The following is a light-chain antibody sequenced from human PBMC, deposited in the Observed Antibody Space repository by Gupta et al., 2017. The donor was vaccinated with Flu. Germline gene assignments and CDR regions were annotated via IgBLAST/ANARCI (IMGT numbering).Light chain of an antibody. CDR2: AAS. V-gene: IGKV1-17*02. CDR1: QGIRTY. CDR3: QHYCSSPCT. Sequence: DIQMTQSPSPLSASVGDRVTITCRARQGIRTYLAWYQQKPGTAPKRLIYAASTVKRGVPSRFSGSGSGTYFTLTISNLQPEDFAKYYCQHYCSSPCTFGQGTKVDIK. J-gene: IGKJ2*02.